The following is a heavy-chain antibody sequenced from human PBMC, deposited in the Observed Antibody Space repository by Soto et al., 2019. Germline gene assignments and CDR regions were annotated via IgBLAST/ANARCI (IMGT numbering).Heavy chain of an antibody. CDR1: GGTFSSYA. CDR3: ARGSLTFWSGYYSNYYYGMDV. Sequence: ASVKVSCKASGGTFSSYAISWVRQAPGQGLEWMGGIIPIFGTANYAQKFQGRVTITADESTSTAYMELSSLRSEDTAVYYCARGSLTFWSGYYSNYYYGMDVWGQGTTVTVSS. CDR2: IIPIFGTA. D-gene: IGHD3-3*01. V-gene: IGHV1-69*13. J-gene: IGHJ6*02.